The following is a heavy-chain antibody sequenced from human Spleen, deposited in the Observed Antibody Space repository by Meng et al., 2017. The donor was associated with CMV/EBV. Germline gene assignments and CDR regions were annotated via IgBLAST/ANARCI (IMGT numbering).Heavy chain of an antibody. CDR3: ARGGPRDIVVVPAAIPDIYFQH. J-gene: IGHJ1*01. Sequence: HWVREAPGQGLEWMGWINPNSGGTNYAQKFQGRVTMTRGTSISTAYMELSRLRSDDTAVYYCARGGPRDIVVVPAAIPDIYFQHWGQGTLVTVSS. D-gene: IGHD2-2*02. V-gene: IGHV1-2*02. CDR2: INPNSGGT.